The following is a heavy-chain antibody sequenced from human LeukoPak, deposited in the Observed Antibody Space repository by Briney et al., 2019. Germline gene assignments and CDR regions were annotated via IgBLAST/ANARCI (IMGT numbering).Heavy chain of an antibody. V-gene: IGHV3-23*01. CDR3: ANERNYDILTGYYGGYFDY. CDR1: GFTFGSYA. D-gene: IGHD3-9*01. Sequence: GGSVRLSCATSGFTFGSYAMTWVRQAPGKGLEWVSGITSIDGSTYYADSVRGRFTISRDNSKNTLYLQMNSLRGEDTAAYYCANERNYDILTGYYGGYFDYWGQGTLVTVSS. CDR2: ITSIDGST. J-gene: IGHJ4*02.